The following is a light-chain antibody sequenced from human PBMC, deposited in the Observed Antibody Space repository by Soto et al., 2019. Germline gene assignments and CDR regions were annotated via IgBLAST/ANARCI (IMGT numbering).Light chain of an antibody. CDR3: QQYGSSSWT. V-gene: IGKV3-20*01. J-gene: IGKJ1*01. CDR2: GAS. Sequence: IVLTQSPGTLSLSPGERATLSCGASQSVSSSYFAWYQQRFGQAPRLLIYGASSRATGIPDRFSGSGSGTDFTLTISRLEPEDFAVYYCQQYGSSSWTFGQGTKVDIK. CDR1: QSVSSSY.